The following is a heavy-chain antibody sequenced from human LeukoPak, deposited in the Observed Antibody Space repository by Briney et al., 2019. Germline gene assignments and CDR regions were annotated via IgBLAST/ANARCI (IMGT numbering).Heavy chain of an antibody. CDR3: ARQGATTTDAFDI. D-gene: IGHD1-26*01. J-gene: IGHJ3*02. CDR2: IHSSGTT. CDR1: GDSINNYY. V-gene: IGHV4-4*07. Sequence: PSQTLSLTCTVSGDSINNYYWNYIRQPAGKGLEWIGRIHSSGTTSYSPSLQSRVTISVDTSKNQFSLELSSVTAADTAVYYCARQGATTTDAFDIWGQGAMVTVSS.